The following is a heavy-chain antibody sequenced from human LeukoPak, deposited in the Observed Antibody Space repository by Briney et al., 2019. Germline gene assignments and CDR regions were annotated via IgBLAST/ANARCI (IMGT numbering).Heavy chain of an antibody. V-gene: IGHV3-30*02. J-gene: IGHJ4*02. CDR3: VQVWFGS. CDR2: IRYNGNNQ. CDR1: GFTFNNYG. Sequence: GGSLRLSCAASGFTFNNYGMHWVRQAPGKGLEWVAFIRYNGNNQYYADSVKGRFTISRDNAKNSLYLQMNSLRVEDTAVYYCVQVWFGSWGQGTLVTVSS. D-gene: IGHD3-10*01.